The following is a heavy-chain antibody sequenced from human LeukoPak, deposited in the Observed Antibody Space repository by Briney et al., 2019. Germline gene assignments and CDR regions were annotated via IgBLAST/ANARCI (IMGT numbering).Heavy chain of an antibody. CDR2: IIPILGIA. J-gene: IGHJ4*02. CDR1: GGTFSSYA. CDR3: ANNLDFWSGKDIDY. V-gene: IGHV1-69*04. Sequence: SVKVSCKASGGTFSSYAISWVRQAPGQGLEWMGRIIPILGIANYAQKFQGRVTITADKSTSTAYMELSSLRSEDTAVYYCANNLDFWSGKDIDYWGQGTLVAVSS. D-gene: IGHD3-3*01.